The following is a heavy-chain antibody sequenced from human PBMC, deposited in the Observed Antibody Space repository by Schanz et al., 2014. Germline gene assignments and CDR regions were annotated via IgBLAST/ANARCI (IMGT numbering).Heavy chain of an antibody. D-gene: IGHD3-10*01. CDR2: MNESHSTI. V-gene: IGHV3-23*04. Sequence: EVQLVESGGGLVKPGGSLRLSCAASGFTFSSYAMSWVRQAPGKGLEWVSAMNESHSTIYYADSVRGRFTISRDNAENTLFLQMNSLRAEDTAVYYCAKGRFGELSAFDIWGQGTMVTVSS. J-gene: IGHJ3*02. CDR1: GFTFSSYA. CDR3: AKGRFGELSAFDI.